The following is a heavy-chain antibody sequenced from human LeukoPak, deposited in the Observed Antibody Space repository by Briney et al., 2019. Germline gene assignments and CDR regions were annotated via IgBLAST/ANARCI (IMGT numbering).Heavy chain of an antibody. D-gene: IGHD5-18*01. CDR2: INSDGSST. CDR1: GFTFSSYW. J-gene: IGHJ4*02. CDR3: ARDSGYSYGLPDY. Sequence: PGGSLRLSCAASGFTFSSYWMHWVRQAPGKGLVWVSRINSDGSSTRYADSVKGRFTISRDNAKNTLYLQMNSLRAEDTSVYYCARDSGYSYGLPDYWGQGTLVTVSS. V-gene: IGHV3-74*01.